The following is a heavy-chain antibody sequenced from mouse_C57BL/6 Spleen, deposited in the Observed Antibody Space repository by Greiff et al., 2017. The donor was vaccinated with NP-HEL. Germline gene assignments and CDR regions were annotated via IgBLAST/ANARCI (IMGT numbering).Heavy chain of an antibody. D-gene: IGHD1-1*01. J-gene: IGHJ2*01. CDR2: INPNNGGT. V-gene: IGHV1-26*01. CDR3: ARSITTDY. CDR1: GYTFTDYY. Sequence: VQLQQSGPELVKPGASVKISCKASGYTFTDYYMNWVKQSHGKSLEWIGDINPNNGGTSYNQKFKGKATLTVDKSSSTAYMELRSLTSEDSAVYYCARSITTDYWGQGTTLTVSS.